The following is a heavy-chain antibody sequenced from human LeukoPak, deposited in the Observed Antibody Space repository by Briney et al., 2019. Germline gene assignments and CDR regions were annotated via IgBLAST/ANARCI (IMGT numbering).Heavy chain of an antibody. V-gene: IGHV3-48*01. CDR1: GFIFSSYS. CDR2: ISGSGNAI. Sequence: GGSLRLSCAASGFIFSSYSMNWVRQAPGKGLEWVSYISGSGNAIHYTDSVKGRFTISRDNAKNALYLQMNSLRAEDMAVYFCARDYLYAFDYWGQGTLVTVSS. D-gene: IGHD2-2*01. J-gene: IGHJ4*02. CDR3: ARDYLYAFDY.